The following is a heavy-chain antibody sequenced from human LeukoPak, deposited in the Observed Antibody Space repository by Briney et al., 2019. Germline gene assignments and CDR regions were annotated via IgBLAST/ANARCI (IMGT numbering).Heavy chain of an antibody. J-gene: IGHJ4*02. CDR1: GGTFSSYA. CDR2: IIPILGIA. V-gene: IGHV1-69*04. D-gene: IGHD2-21*02. CDR3: ARGRAYCGGDCYATSMGY. Sequence: SVKVSCKASGGTFSSYAISWVRQAPGQGLEWMGRIIPILGIANYAQKFQDRVTLTRDTSASTAYMELSSLRYEDTAVFYCARGRAYCGGDCYATSMGYWGQGSLVTVSS.